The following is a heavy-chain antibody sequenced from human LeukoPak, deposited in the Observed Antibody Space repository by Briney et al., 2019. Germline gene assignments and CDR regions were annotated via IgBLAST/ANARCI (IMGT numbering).Heavy chain of an antibody. CDR1: GYSISSGYY. D-gene: IGHD6-13*01. V-gene: IGHV4-38-2*02. CDR2: IYHSGST. CDR3: ARASHEQQLVRVFDY. Sequence: SETLSLTCTVSGYSISSGYYWGWIRQPPGKGLEWIGSIYHSGSTYYNPSPKSRVTISVDTSKNQFSLKLRSVTAADTAVYYCARASHEQQLVRVFDYWGQGTLVTVSS. J-gene: IGHJ4*02.